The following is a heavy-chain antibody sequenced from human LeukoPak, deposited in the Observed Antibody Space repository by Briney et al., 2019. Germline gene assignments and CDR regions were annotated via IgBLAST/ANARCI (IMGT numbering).Heavy chain of an antibody. CDR2: IKVDGSET. CDR3: ARDDYFAFDI. CDR1: GFIFSDYW. Sequence: GGSLRLSCVASGFIFSDYWMSWVRQAPGKGLEWVANIKVDGSETSYADSVKGRFTISRDNAKNSLYLQMNSLRAEDTAVYYCARDDYFAFDIWGQGTMVTVSS. D-gene: IGHD2/OR15-2a*01. J-gene: IGHJ3*02. V-gene: IGHV3-7*01.